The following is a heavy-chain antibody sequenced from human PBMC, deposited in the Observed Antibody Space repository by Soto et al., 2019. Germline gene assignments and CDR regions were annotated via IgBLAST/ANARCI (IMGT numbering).Heavy chain of an antibody. V-gene: IGHV3-7*01. CDR1: GFTFSAYW. CDR2: IKEDGSEK. CDR3: ATRWEVDLDY. Sequence: GGSLRLSCAASGFTFSAYWMNWVRQAPGKGLEWGANIKEDGSEKYYVDSVRGRFTISRDNAKNSLYLQMNSLRAEDTAVYYCATRWEVDLDYWGQGTLVTVSS. D-gene: IGHD1-26*01. J-gene: IGHJ4*02.